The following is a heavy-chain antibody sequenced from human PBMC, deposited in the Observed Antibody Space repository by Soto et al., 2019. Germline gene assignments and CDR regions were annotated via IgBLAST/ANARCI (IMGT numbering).Heavy chain of an antibody. V-gene: IGHV5-10-1*01. CDR2: IDPSDSYT. D-gene: IGHD6-13*01. Sequence: GESLKSSCKGSGYSFTSYWISWVRQMPVKGLEWMGRIDPSDSYTNYSPSFQGHVTISADKSISTAYLQWSSLKASDTAMYYCARHPAAGNSYTGMDAWGQEATVTISS. CDR3: ARHPAAGNSYTGMDA. J-gene: IGHJ6*02. CDR1: GYSFTSYW.